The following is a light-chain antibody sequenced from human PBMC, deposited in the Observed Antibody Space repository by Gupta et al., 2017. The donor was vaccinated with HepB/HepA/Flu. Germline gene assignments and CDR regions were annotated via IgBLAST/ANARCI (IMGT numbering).Light chain of an antibody. V-gene: IGKV1-12*01. CDR2: GAS. CDR3: QQANSFPWT. Sequence: DIQMTQSPSSVSASVGDRVTITCRASQDISDWLAWYQQKPGKAPKLLIYGASTWKSGVPLRFSGSGYGTDFTLTIKSLQPEDFATYYWQQANSFPWTLGNGTKVEI. CDR1: QDISDW. J-gene: IGKJ1*01.